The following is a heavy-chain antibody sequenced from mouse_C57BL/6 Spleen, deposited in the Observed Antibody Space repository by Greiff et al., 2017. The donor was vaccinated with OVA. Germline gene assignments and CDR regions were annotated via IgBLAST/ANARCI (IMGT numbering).Heavy chain of an antibody. V-gene: IGHV1-80*01. J-gene: IGHJ2*01. CDR3: ARGAGKDY. CDR1: GYAFSSYW. D-gene: IGHD3-3*01. CDR2: FYPGDGDT. Sequence: VQLQQSGAELVKPGASVKISCKASGYAFSSYWMNWVKQRHGKGLEWIGQFYPGDGDTNYNGKFKGKATLTADKSASTAYMQLSSLTSEDSAVYFCARGAGKDYWGQGTTLTVSS.